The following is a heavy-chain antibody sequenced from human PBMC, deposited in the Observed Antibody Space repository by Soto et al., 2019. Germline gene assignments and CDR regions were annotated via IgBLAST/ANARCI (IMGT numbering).Heavy chain of an antibody. CDR2: IYYSGST. J-gene: IGHJ4*02. D-gene: IGHD1-26*01. CDR1: GGSISSYY. Sequence: SETLSLTCTVSGGSISSYYWSWIRQPPGKGLEWIGYIYYSGSTNYNPSLKSRVTISVDTSKNQLSLKLSSVTAADTAVYYCARRWGFTFDYWGQGTLVTVSS. V-gene: IGHV4-59*08. CDR3: ARRWGFTFDY.